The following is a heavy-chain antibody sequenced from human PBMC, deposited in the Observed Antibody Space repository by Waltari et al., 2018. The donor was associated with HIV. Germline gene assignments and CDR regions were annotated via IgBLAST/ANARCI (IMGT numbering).Heavy chain of an antibody. V-gene: IGHV1-2*02. J-gene: IGHJ6*02. CDR3: ARDRARTTDYYYYGMDV. D-gene: IGHD1-7*01. Sequence: QVQLVQSGAEVKKPGASVKVSCKASGYTFTGYYMHWVRQAPGQGLEWMGWINPNGGGTNYAQKFQGRVTMTRDTSISTAYMELSRLRSDDTAVYYCARDRARTTDYYYYGMDVWGQGTTVTVSS. CDR2: INPNGGGT. CDR1: GYTFTGYY.